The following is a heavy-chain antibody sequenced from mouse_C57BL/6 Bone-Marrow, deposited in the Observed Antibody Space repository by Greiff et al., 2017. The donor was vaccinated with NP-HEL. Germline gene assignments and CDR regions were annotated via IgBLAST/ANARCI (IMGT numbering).Heavy chain of an antibody. Sequence: EVKLMESGGGLVQPKGSLKLSCAASGFSFNTYAMNWVRQAPGKGLEWVASIRSKSNNYATYYADSVKDRFTISRDDSESMLYLQMNNLKTEDTAMYYCVSSYYYGSSYDAMDYWGQGTSVTVSS. CDR1: GFSFNTYA. CDR3: VSSYYYGSSYDAMDY. J-gene: IGHJ4*01. D-gene: IGHD1-1*01. CDR2: IRSKSNNYAT. V-gene: IGHV10-1*01.